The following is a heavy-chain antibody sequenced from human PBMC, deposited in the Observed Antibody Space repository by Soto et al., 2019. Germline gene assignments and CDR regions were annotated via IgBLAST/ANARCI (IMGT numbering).Heavy chain of an antibody. D-gene: IGHD3-10*01. V-gene: IGHV1-69*13. CDR2: IIPIFGTA. CDR3: ARFYGSGSYYTNYFDY. J-gene: IGHJ4*02. CDR1: VGTFSSYA. Sequence: SVKVSCKASVGTFSSYAISWVRQAPGQGLEWMGGIIPIFGTANYAQKFQGRVTITADESTSTAYMELSSLRSEDTAVYYCARFYGSGSYYTNYFDYWGQGTLVTVSS.